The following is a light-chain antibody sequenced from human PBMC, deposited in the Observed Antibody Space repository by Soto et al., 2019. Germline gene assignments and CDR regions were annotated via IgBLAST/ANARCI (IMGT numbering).Light chain of an antibody. V-gene: IGKV1-5*03. CDR2: KAS. CDR1: QSISSW. J-gene: IGKJ2*01. CDR3: QQYNSYPYT. Sequence: DLQMTQSPSTLSASVGDRVTITCRASQSISSWLAWYQQKPGKAPKLLIYKASSLVSGVTSRFSGSGAGTEFTLTSSSLQPDDFETYYCQQYNSYPYTLGQGTKLEIK.